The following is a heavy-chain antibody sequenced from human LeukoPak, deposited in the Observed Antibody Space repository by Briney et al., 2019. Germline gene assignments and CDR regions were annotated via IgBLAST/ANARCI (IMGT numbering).Heavy chain of an antibody. CDR1: GFTFSSYS. V-gene: IGHV3-21*01. D-gene: IGHD3-10*01. CDR2: ISSSRSYI. CDR3: ARAYYGPDGMDV. Sequence: PGGSLRLSCAASGFTFSSYSMNWVRQAPGKGLEWVSSISSSRSYIYYADSVKGRFTISRENAKNSLYLQMNSLRAGDTAVYYCARAYYGPDGMDVWGQGTTVTVSS. J-gene: IGHJ6*02.